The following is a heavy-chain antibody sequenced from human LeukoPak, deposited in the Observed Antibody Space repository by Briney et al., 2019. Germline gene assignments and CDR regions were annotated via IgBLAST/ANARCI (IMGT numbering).Heavy chain of an antibody. CDR1: GYSISSGYY. D-gene: IGHD2-2*01. V-gene: IGHV4-38-2*02. J-gene: IGHJ3*02. CDR3: ARVVKPAALLDAFDI. CDR2: IYHSGST. Sequence: SETLSLTCTVSGYSISSGYYWGWIRQPPGKGLEWIGSIYHSGSTYYNPSLKSRVTISVDTSKNQFSLKLSSVTAADTAVYYCARVVKPAALLDAFDIWGQGTMVTVSS.